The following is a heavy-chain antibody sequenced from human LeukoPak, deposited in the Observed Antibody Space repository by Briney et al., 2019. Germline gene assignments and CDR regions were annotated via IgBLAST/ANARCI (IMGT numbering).Heavy chain of an antibody. CDR2: MNPNSGNT. Sequence: ASVKVSCKASGYTFTGYYMHWVRQATGQGLEWMGWMNPNSGNTGYAQKFQGRVTMTRNTSISTAYMELSSLRSEDTAVYYCARGLGAAAGIWGQGTLVTVSS. D-gene: IGHD6-13*01. CDR3: ARGLGAAAGI. V-gene: IGHV1-8*02. J-gene: IGHJ4*02. CDR1: GYTFTGYY.